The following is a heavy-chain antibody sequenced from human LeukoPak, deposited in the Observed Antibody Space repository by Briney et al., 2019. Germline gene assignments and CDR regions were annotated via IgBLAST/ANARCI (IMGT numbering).Heavy chain of an antibody. Sequence: PSETLSLTCAVYGESFSGYYWSWIRQPPGKGLEWIGKINQSGSTNFNPSLKSRVTMSVDTSKNQFSLKLNSVTAADTAVYYCAGVRYASGPYYMDVWGKGTTVTISS. CDR3: AGVRYASGPYYMDV. J-gene: IGHJ6*03. CDR1: GESFSGYY. D-gene: IGHD3-10*01. V-gene: IGHV4-34*01. CDR2: INQSGST.